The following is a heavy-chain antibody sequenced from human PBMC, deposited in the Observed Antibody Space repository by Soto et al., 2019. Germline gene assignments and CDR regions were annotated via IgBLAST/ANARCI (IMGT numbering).Heavy chain of an antibody. CDR2: IYYSGST. CDR1: GGSISSSSYY. V-gene: IGHV4-39*01. CDR3: ARRTLNYYDSSGYYH. D-gene: IGHD3-22*01. Sequence: QLQLQESGPGLVKPSETLSLTCTVSGGSISSSSYYWGWIRQPPGKGLEWIGSIYYSGSTYYNPSLKSRVTISVDTSKNQFSLKLSSVTAADTAVYYCARRTLNYYDSSGYYHWGQGTLVTVSS. J-gene: IGHJ5*02.